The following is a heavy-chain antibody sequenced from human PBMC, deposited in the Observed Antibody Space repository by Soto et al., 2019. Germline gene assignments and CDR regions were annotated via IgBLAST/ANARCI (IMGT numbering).Heavy chain of an antibody. CDR1: GDSISSYY. V-gene: IGHV4-59*01. CDR3: ALCGMAVVPEY. D-gene: IGHD3-22*01. J-gene: IGHJ4*02. CDR2: LYYGRSA. Sequence: QVQLQESGPGLVKPSETLSLTCAVSGDSISSYYCMWIRQPPGKGLESIGYLYYGRSANYNPSLKSRVTLSVYTSTNQCSLALSSMTAADTAVSYCALCGMAVVPEYWGQGTLVAVSS.